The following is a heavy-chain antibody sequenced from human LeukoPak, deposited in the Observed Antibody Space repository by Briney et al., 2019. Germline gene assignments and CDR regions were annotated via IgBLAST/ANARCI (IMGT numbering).Heavy chain of an antibody. CDR3: AGRGHRYSRD. Sequence: KPSETLPLTCTVSGGSVSSSSYYWGWIRQPPGKGLEWIGTVFYTGSTSYNPSLKSRVSMSVDTSNNQFSLKLSSVTAADTAVYYCAGRGHRYSRDWGQGILVTVSS. CDR2: VFYTGST. D-gene: IGHD2-15*01. V-gene: IGHV4-39*01. CDR1: GGSVSSSSYY. J-gene: IGHJ1*01.